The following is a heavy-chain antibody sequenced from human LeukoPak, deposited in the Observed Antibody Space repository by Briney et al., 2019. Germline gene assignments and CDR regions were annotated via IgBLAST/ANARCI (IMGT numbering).Heavy chain of an antibody. CDR3: ARSGGSSSLGY. CDR2: INTDGSST. V-gene: IGHV3-74*01. D-gene: IGHD6-6*01. CDR1: GFTFSSYW. Sequence: GGSLRLSCAASGFTFSSYWMHWVRQAPGKGLVWVSHINTDGSSTTYADSVKGRLTISRDNARNTLYLQMNSLRAEDTAVYYCARSGGSSSLGYWGQGTLVTVSS. J-gene: IGHJ4*02.